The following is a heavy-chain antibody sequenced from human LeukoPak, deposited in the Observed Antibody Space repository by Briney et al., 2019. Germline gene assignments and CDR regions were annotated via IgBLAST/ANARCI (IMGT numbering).Heavy chain of an antibody. J-gene: IGHJ5*02. CDR1: GGSISSGGYS. CDR3: ARAGRRYHDFWSHTNWFDP. CDR2: IYHSGST. V-gene: IGHV4-30-2*01. D-gene: IGHD3-3*01. Sequence: NPSETLSLTCAVSGGSISSGGYSWSWIRQPPGKGLEWIGYIYHSGSTNYNPSLKSRVTISVDTSKNQFSLKLSSVTAADTAVYYCARAGRRYHDFWSHTNWFDPWGQGTLVTVSS.